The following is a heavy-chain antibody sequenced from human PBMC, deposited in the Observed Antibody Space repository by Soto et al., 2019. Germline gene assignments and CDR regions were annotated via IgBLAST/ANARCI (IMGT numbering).Heavy chain of an antibody. D-gene: IGHD6-19*01. CDR3: ARDMYSSDYFVKWFEP. Sequence: QVRLVESGGGVAQPGRSLRLSCTASGFSFSSYAMYWFRQPPGKGLEWVAVISKDGMNKNYADSVKGRVTVSRDNANYSLDLQLNSLRGEDTAMYYCARDMYSSDYFVKWFEPWGQGTLVTVSS. V-gene: IGHV3-30*04. CDR2: ISKDGMNK. J-gene: IGHJ5*02. CDR1: GFSFSSYA.